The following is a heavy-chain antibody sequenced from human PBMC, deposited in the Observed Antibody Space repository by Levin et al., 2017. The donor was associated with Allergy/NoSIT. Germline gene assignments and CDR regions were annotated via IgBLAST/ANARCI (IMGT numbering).Heavy chain of an antibody. D-gene: IGHD6-19*01. Sequence: SETLSLTCTVSGGSINNYYWSWIRQSAGKGLEIIGRIHSSGSTNYNPSLKSRLTMSVDTSTHQAPLILRSVTATATAAYYCARSVAEAARFDYWGQGTLVTASS. J-gene: IGHJ4*02. CDR3: ARSVAEAARFDY. CDR1: GGSINNYY. CDR2: IHSSGST. V-gene: IGHV4-4*07.